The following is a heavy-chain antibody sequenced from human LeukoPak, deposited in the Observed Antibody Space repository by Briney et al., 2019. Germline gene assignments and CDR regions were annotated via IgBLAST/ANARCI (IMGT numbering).Heavy chain of an antibody. Sequence: SETLSLTCTVSGGSISSSYRTWIRQPAGKGLEWIGRIYSSGSTNYNPSLKSRFTMSVDTSRNQFSLKLNSVTAADTAVYYCARECFSSICPYNNMDVWGQGTTVTVSS. V-gene: IGHV4-4*07. D-gene: IGHD2-2*01. CDR3: ARECFSSICPYNNMDV. CDR2: IYSSGST. J-gene: IGHJ6*02. CDR1: GGSISSSY.